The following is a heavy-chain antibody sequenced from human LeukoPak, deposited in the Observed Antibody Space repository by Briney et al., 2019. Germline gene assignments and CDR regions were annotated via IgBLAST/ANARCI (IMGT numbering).Heavy chain of an antibody. Sequence: GGSLRLSCAASGFTFSSYAMSWVRQAPGKGLEWVSGVSGSGDSTYYADSVKGRFTISRDNPKNTLYLQMNSLSAEDTAVYYCAKTLTMILVLRGGFDYWGQGALVTVSS. V-gene: IGHV3-23*01. CDR3: AKTLTMILVLRGGFDY. J-gene: IGHJ4*02. CDR2: VSGSGDST. CDR1: GFTFSSYA. D-gene: IGHD3-22*01.